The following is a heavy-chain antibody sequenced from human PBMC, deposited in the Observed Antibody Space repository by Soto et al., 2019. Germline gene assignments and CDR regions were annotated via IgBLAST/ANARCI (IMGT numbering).Heavy chain of an antibody. CDR3: TKYRRTDAEGYSFDY. Sequence: PSETLSLTCTVSGGSISGSYWSWIRQTPGKVLEWVGYIHYGGSTNYNPSLKRRVTMSVDSAKNQFSLQLSSVTAADTAVYFCTKYRRTDAEGYSFDYWGQGALGTVS. CDR1: GGSISGSY. D-gene: IGHD2-15*01. CDR2: IHYGGST. J-gene: IGHJ4*02. V-gene: IGHV4-59*01.